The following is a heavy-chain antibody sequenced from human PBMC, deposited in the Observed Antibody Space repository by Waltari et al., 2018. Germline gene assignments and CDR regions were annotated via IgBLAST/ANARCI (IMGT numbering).Heavy chain of an antibody. CDR3: ATPFYNWDDPLHS. Sequence: EVQLLESGGDLVQPGGSLRLSCAASGITFSNYAINWVRLAPGTGLEWVSAITVGDDTYDADAVKGRFTISRDTSKDTVYLQMNSLRAEDTAVYYCATPFYNWDDPLHSWGPGTLVTVSS. D-gene: IGHD1-20*01. CDR1: GITFSNYA. CDR2: ITVGDDT. J-gene: IGHJ4*02. V-gene: IGHV3-23*01.